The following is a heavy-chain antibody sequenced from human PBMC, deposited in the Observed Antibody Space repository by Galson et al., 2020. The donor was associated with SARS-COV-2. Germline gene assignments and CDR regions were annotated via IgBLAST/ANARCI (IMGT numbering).Heavy chain of an antibody. D-gene: IGHD3-22*01. CDR3: ARQGVNMIVLVTVPGWYFDL. J-gene: IGHJ2*01. CDR2: VYPSGTT. CDR1: GYSVSTTNY. V-gene: IGHV4-38-2*02. Sequence: SETLSLTCTVSGYSVSTTNYWRWVRQHPGRGLEWIGSVYPSGTTYYNPSLKSRVTISVDTSKNQFSLRLDSVTAADTALYYCARQGVNMIVLVTVPGWYFDLWGRGTLVTVSS.